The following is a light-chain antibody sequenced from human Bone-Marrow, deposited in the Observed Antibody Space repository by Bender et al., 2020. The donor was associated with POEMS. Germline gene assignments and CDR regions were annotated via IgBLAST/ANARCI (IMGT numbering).Light chain of an antibody. CDR1: SGHSDYV. CDR3: QTWGTGVVI. J-gene: IGLJ2*01. V-gene: IGLV4-69*01. CDR2: LNSGGSH. Sequence: QVVLTQSPSASASLGDSVKLTCTLSSGHSDYVIAWHQQQPDKGPRYLMNLNSGGSHIKGDGIPDRFSGSSSGADRYLTISSLQSEDEADYYCQTWGTGVVIFGGGTTLTVL.